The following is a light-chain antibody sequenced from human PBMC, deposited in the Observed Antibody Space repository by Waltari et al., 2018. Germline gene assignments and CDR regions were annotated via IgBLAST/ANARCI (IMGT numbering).Light chain of an antibody. V-gene: IGLV7-46*01. CDR3: LLFYGGART. CDR2: DTS. J-gene: IGLJ2*01. CDR1: TGAVTTGHF. Sequence: QAVVTQEPSLTVSPGGTVTLTCDSSTGAVTTGHFPYWFQQKPGQAPRKLICDTSIKQSWTPARFSGSLLGGRAALTLSGAQPEDEAEYYCLLFYGGARTFGGGTKLTVL.